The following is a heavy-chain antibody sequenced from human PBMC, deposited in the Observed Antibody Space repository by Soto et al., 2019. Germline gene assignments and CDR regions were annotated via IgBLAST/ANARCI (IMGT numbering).Heavy chain of an antibody. Sequence: EVQLLESGGGLVQLGGSLRLSCVASGFAFSTHAMSWVRQAPGKGLEWVSTFSGSGGNIYYAESVKGRLTISRDDSKNTLYLQMDSLRVEDTAVYYCAKDPPWTVGPLAMDVWGQGTTVTVSS. D-gene: IGHD1-26*01. V-gene: IGHV3-23*01. CDR1: GFAFSTHA. CDR3: AKDPPWTVGPLAMDV. CDR2: FSGSGGNI. J-gene: IGHJ6*02.